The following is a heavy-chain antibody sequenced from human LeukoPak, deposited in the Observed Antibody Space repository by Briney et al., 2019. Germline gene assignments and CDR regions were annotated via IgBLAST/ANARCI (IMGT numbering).Heavy chain of an antibody. Sequence: PSETLSLTCTVSGGSISSSSYYWGWIRQPPGKGLEWIGSIYYSGSTYYNPSLKSRVTISVDTSKNQFSLKLSSVTAADTAVYYCARPVVAGAFDIWGQGTMVTVSS. CDR2: IYYSGST. J-gene: IGHJ3*02. D-gene: IGHD6-13*01. V-gene: IGHV4-39*01. CDR1: GGSISSSSYY. CDR3: ARPVVAGAFDI.